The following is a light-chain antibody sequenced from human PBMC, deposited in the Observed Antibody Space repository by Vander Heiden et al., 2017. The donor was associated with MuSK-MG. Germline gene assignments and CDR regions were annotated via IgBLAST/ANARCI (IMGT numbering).Light chain of an antibody. J-gene: IGLJ2*01. CDR1: SSNIGAGYD. V-gene: IGLV1-40*01. CDR3: QSYDTSRSLCV. Sequence: QSVLTQPPSVSGAPGQRVTISCTGSSSNIGAGYDVSWYQQLTGPAPKLLIYSNSNRPSGVPDRFSCSKSGTSASLATTGRHAEDEADYYCQSYDTSRSLCVFGGGTKLTVL. CDR2: SNS.